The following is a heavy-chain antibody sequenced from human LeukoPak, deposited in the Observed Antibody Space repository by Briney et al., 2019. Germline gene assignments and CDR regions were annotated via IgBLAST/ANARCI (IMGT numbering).Heavy chain of an antibody. CDR2: IIPILGIA. CDR3: ARESIVPAANNWFDP. Sequence: SVRVSCKASGGTFSSYTISWVRQAPGQGLEWMGRIIPILGIANYAQKFQGRVTITADKSTSTAYMELSSLRSEDTAVYYCARESIVPAANNWFDPWGQGTLVTVSS. V-gene: IGHV1-69*04. D-gene: IGHD2-2*01. CDR1: GGTFSSYT. J-gene: IGHJ5*02.